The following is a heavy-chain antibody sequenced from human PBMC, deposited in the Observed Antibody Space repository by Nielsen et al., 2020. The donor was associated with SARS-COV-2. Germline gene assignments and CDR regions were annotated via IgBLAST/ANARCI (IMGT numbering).Heavy chain of an antibody. J-gene: IGHJ1*01. CDR1: GFTFSNPW. V-gene: IGHV3-15*01. D-gene: IGHD3-10*01. CDR2: IKSKDDGGTT. CDR3: TTGGITMVRGVMQY. Sequence: GGSLRLSCAASGFTFSNPWMNWVCQAQGKGLEWVGRIKSKDDGGTTDYAGLVKGRFTISRDDSKNTLYLQMNSLKTEDTAVYYCTTGGITMVRGVMQYWGQGTLVTVSP.